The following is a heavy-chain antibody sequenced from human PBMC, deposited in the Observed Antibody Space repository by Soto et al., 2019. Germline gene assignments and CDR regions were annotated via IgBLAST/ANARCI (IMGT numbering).Heavy chain of an antibody. CDR3: AKDTYDSSAY. V-gene: IGHV3-48*03. D-gene: IGHD3-22*01. J-gene: IGHJ4*02. Sequence: PGGSLRLSCAASGFTFSSYEMNWVRQAPGKGLEWVSYISSSGSTIYYADSVKGRFTISRDNAKNSLYLQMNSLRAEDTAAYYCAKDTYDSSAYWGQGALVTVSS. CDR2: ISSSGSTI. CDR1: GFTFSSYE.